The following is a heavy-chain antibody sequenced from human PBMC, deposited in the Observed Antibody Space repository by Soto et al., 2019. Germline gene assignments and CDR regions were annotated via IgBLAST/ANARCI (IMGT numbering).Heavy chain of an antibody. CDR3: AHRENWNYDY. J-gene: IGHJ4*02. CDR1: GFSLSTSGVA. D-gene: IGHD1-7*01. V-gene: IGHV2-5*01. CDR2: IYGNDDK. Sequence: EXVPTRVKPTQSLTLTCTFSGFSLSTSGVAVGWIRQPPGKALEWLALIYGNDDKRYSPSLKSRLTITKDTSKNQVVLTMTNMDPVDTATYYCAHRENWNYDYWGQGTLVTGSS.